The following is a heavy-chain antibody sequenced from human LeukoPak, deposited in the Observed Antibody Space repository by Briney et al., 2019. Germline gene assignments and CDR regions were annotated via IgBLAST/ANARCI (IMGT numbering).Heavy chain of an antibody. Sequence: GGSLTLSCGASGFTFSSYEMNWVRQAPGKGLEWVSYISSGSSYTDYADSVKGRFTISRDNAKNSLDLQMNILRAEDTALYYCARARGSIPSSSFDYWGQGALVTVSS. D-gene: IGHD6-6*01. CDR3: ARARGSIPSSSFDY. CDR2: ISSGSSYT. V-gene: IGHV3-48*03. J-gene: IGHJ4*02. CDR1: GFTFSSYE.